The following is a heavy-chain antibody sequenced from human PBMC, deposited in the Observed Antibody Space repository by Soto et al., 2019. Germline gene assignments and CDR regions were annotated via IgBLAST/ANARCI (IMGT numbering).Heavy chain of an antibody. CDR2: IRSKANSYAT. CDR3: TSPLAVDDAFDI. J-gene: IGHJ3*02. Sequence: PGGSLRLSCAASGFTFSGSAMHWVRQASGKGLEWVGRIRSKANSYATAYAASVKGRFTISRDDSKNTAYLQMNSLKTEDTAVYYCTSPLAVDDAFDIWGQGTMVTVSS. CDR1: GFTFSGSA. D-gene: IGHD6-19*01. V-gene: IGHV3-73*01.